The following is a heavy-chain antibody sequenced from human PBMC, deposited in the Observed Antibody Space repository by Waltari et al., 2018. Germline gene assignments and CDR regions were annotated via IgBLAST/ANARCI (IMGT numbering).Heavy chain of an antibody. Sequence: QVQLVESGGGVVQPGGSLRLSCAASGFTFSSYGMHWVRQAPGKGLEWVAFIRYDGSKKYYADSVKGRFTISRDNSKNTLYLQMNSLRAEDTAVYYCAKDPGGGLSPFDIWGQGTMVTVSS. D-gene: IGHD3-16*01. CDR1: GFTFSSYG. V-gene: IGHV3-30*02. CDR2: IRYDGSKK. CDR3: AKDPGGGLSPFDI. J-gene: IGHJ3*02.